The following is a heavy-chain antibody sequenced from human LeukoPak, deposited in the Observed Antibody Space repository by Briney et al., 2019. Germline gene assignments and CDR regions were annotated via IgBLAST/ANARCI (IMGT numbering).Heavy chain of an antibody. CDR1: GFTFSSYG. CDR3: AKEVPGYSYGYGMDV. Sequence: GGSLRLSCAASGFTFSSYGMHWVRQAPGKGLEWVAVISYDGSNKYYADSVKGRLTISRDNSKNTLYLQMNSLRAEDTAVYYCAKEVPGYSYGYGMDVWGQGTTVTVSS. V-gene: IGHV3-30*18. J-gene: IGHJ6*02. CDR2: ISYDGSNK. D-gene: IGHD5-18*01.